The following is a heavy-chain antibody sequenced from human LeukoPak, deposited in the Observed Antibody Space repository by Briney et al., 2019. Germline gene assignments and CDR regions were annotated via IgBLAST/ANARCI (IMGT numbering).Heavy chain of an antibody. J-gene: IGHJ5*02. CDR3: ARGRKYDFWSGYYMRFDP. Sequence: GASVKVSCKASGGTFSSYAISWVRQAPGQGLEWMGGIIPIFGTANYAQKFQGRVTITADKSTSTAYMELSSLRSEDTAVYYCARGRKYDFWSGYYMRFDPWGQGTLVTVSS. CDR1: GGTFSSYA. CDR2: IIPIFGTA. D-gene: IGHD3-3*01. V-gene: IGHV1-69*06.